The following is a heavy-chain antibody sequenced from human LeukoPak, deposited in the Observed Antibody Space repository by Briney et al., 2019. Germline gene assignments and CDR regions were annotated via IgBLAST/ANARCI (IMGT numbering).Heavy chain of an antibody. V-gene: IGHV4-39*07. CDR2: IYYSGST. Sequence: SETLSLTCTVSGGSISSSSYYWGWIRQPPGKGLEWIGSIYYSGSTYYNPSLKSRVTISVDTSKNQFSLKLSSVTAADTAVYYCATAQIAVAFRAQYYFDYWGQGTLVTVSS. J-gene: IGHJ4*02. CDR1: GGSISSSSYY. CDR3: ATAQIAVAFRAQYYFDY. D-gene: IGHD6-19*01.